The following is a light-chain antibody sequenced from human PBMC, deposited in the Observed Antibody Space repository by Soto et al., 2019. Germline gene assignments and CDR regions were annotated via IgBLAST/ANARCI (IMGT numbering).Light chain of an antibody. V-gene: IGKV3-20*01. CDR2: GAS. CDR1: QSLTTSY. CDR3: QQYDSSPT. Sequence: EIVLTQSPGTLSLFPGERATLSCRASQSLTTSYLAWYQQKPGQAPRLLIYGASSRATGIPDRFSGSGSGTDFTLTISRLEPEDFAVYYCQQYDSSPTFGQGTRLEIK. J-gene: IGKJ5*01.